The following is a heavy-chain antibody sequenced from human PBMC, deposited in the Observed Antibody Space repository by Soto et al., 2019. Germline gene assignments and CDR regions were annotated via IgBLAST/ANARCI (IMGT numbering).Heavy chain of an antibody. CDR2: ISGSGGST. V-gene: IGHV3-23*01. J-gene: IGHJ6*03. CDR3: AKGLGFLEWLLSDYYYYYMDV. Sequence: GGSLRLSCAASGFTFSSYAMSWVRQAPGKGLEWVSAISGSGGSTYYADSVKCRFTISRDNSKNTLYLQMNSLRAEDTAVYYCAKGLGFLEWLLSDYYYYYMDVWGKGTTVTVSS. D-gene: IGHD3-3*01. CDR1: GFTFSSYA.